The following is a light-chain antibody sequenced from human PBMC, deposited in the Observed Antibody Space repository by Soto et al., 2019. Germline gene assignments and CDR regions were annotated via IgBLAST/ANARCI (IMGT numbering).Light chain of an antibody. CDR1: NIGSKS. CDR3: QEWDSTLDQWI. CDR2: DDR. V-gene: IGLV3-21*02. J-gene: IGLJ2*01. Sequence: SYELTQPPSVSVAPGQTATITCGGSNIGSKSVHWYQQRPGQAPVLVVYDDRDRPSGIPDRFSGSNSGNTATLTISRVEVGDEADYHCQEWDSTLDQWIFGGGTKVTGL.